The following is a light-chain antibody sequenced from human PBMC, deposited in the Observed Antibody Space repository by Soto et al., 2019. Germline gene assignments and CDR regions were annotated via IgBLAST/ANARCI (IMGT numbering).Light chain of an antibody. Sequence: DIQMTQSPSSLSASVGDRVTITCQASQDISNSLNWYQQKPGKAPKLLIYDVSNLEIGVPSRLSGSGSGTHFTFTLSSQQPEDLATYSCQRHDRLPQFGTGNKVDI. V-gene: IGKV1-33*01. CDR1: QDISNS. CDR2: DVS. J-gene: IGKJ3*01. CDR3: QRHDRLPQ.